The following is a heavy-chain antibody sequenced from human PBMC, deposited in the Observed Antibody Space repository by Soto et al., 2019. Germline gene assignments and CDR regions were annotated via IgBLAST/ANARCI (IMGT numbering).Heavy chain of an antibody. CDR1: GGSISSSSYY. Sequence: PSETLSLTCTVSGGSISSSSYYWGWIRQPPGKGLEWIGSIYYSGDTYYNPSLAGRLTMSVDTSNQFSLTLRSVTAADTALYYCARNQPQRYCSGGTCRPAYGMDVWGQGTTVTVSS. CDR3: ARNQPQRYCSGGTCRPAYGMDV. V-gene: IGHV4-39*01. D-gene: IGHD2-15*01. J-gene: IGHJ6*02. CDR2: IYYSGDT.